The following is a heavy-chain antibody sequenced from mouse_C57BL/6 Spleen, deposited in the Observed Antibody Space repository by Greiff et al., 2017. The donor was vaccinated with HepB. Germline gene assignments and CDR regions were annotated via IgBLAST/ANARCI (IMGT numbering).Heavy chain of an antibody. CDR2: IDPSDSYT. J-gene: IGHJ2*01. Sequence: QVQLQQPGAELVRPGTSVKLSCKASGYTFTSYWMHWVKQRPGQGLEWIGVIDPSDSYTNYNQKFKGKATLTVDTSSSTAYMQLSSLTSEDSAVYYCAMEPSFDYWGQGTTLTVSS. CDR1: GYTFTSYW. CDR3: AMEPSFDY. V-gene: IGHV1-59*01.